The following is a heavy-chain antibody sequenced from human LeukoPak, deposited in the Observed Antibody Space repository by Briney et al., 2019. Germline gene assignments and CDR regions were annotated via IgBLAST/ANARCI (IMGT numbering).Heavy chain of an antibody. CDR2: INPNSGGT. CDR3: ARGGMSSSWLNWFDP. Sequence: ASVKVSCKASGYTFTGYYMHWVRQAPGQGLEWMGWINPNSGGTNCAQKFQGRVTMTRDTSISTAYMVLSRLRSDDTAVYYCARGGMSSSWLNWFDPWGQGTLVTVSS. V-gene: IGHV1-2*02. CDR1: GYTFTGYY. J-gene: IGHJ5*02. D-gene: IGHD6-13*01.